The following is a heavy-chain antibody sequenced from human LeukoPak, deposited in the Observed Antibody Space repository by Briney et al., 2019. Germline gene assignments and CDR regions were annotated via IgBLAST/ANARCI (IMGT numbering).Heavy chain of an antibody. J-gene: IGHJ4*02. V-gene: IGHV3-23*01. D-gene: IGHD3-22*01. CDR1: GFTFSIYA. Sequence: GGSLRLSCAASGFTFSIYAMSWVRQAPGKGLEWVSAISGSGGSTYYADSVKGRFTISRDNSKNTLYLQMNSLRAEDTAVYYCAKKGLSYYYDSSGYYTPWSYFDYWGQGTLVTVSS. CDR2: ISGSGGST. CDR3: AKKGLSYYYDSSGYYTPWSYFDY.